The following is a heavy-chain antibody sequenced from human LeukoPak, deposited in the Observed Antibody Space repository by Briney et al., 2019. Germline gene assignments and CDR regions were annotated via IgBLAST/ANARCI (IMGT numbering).Heavy chain of an antibody. CDR3: AKEGGFSNYVLWFDP. Sequence: GGSLRLSCAASGFTFSSYGMHWVRQAPGKGLEWVAFIRYDGSNKYYADSVKGRFTISRDNSKNTLYLQMNSLRAEDTAVYYCAKEGGFSNYVLWFDPWGQGTLVTVSS. J-gene: IGHJ5*02. D-gene: IGHD4-11*01. CDR2: IRYDGSNK. CDR1: GFTFSSYG. V-gene: IGHV3-30*02.